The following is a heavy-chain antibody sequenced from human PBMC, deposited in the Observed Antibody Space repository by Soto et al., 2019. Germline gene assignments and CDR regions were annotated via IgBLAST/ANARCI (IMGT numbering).Heavy chain of an antibody. V-gene: IGHV4-39*01. D-gene: IGHD2-21*02. CDR1: GASISNKNYH. CDR3: ARQRTSVVTQAYFDV. CDR2: VYSNGHT. J-gene: IGHJ4*02. Sequence: SETLSLTCTVSGASISNKNYHWGWTRQPPGKGLEWIGTVYSNGHTYHNPSLRSRVSMSIDTSKDQFSLNLKSVTAADTALSFCARQRTSVVTQAYFDVWGPGSLVTVSS.